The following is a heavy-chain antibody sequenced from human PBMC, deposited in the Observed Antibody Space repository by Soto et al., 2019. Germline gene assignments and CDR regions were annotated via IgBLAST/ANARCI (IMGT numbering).Heavy chain of an antibody. CDR1: GFTFSSYW. CDR2: INEDGSTI. CDR3: GGDGGGGGGY. V-gene: IGHV3-74*01. Sequence: EVQLVESGGGLVQPGGSLRLSCAASGFTFSSYWMHWVRQAPGKGLVWVSRINEDGSTINYADSVKGRFTISRDNAKNRWNRKMKSRGAEDRGVYFWGGDGGGGGGYWGQGTLVTVSS. D-gene: IGHD3-16*01. J-gene: IGHJ4*02.